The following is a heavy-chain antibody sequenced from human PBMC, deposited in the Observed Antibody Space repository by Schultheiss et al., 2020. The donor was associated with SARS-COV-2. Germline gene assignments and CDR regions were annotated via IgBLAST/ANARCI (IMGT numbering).Heavy chain of an antibody. CDR1: GGTFSSYA. CDR3: ARVSNDFWSGYYTYNWFDH. CDR2: ISSYNDNT. Sequence: ASVKVSCKASGGTFSSYAISWVRQAPGQGLEWMGWISSYNDNTKYAQKFQGWVTMTRDTSISTAYMELSRLRSDDTAVYYCARVSNDFWSGYYTYNWFDHWGQGTLVTVSS. J-gene: IGHJ5*02. D-gene: IGHD3-3*01. V-gene: IGHV1-2*04.